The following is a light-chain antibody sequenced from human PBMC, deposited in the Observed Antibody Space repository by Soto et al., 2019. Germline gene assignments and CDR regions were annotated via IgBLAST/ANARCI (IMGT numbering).Light chain of an antibody. Sequence: QSVLTQPPSVSGAPGQRVTLSCTGSSSNIGAGYDVHWYQQLPGTAPKLLIYANSNRPSGVPGRFSGSKSGTSASLAITGLQAEDEADYSCQSYDSSLSGYVFGTGTKLTVL. V-gene: IGLV1-40*01. J-gene: IGLJ1*01. CDR2: ANS. CDR3: QSYDSSLSGYV. CDR1: SSNIGAGYD.